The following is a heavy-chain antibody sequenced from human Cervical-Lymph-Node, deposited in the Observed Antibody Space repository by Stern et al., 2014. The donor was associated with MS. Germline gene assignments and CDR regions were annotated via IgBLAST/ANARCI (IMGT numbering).Heavy chain of an antibody. V-gene: IGHV1-69*01. Sequence: VQLVQSGGEMKKPGSSVRVSCKASGGNFSTFAVSWVRQAPGQGLAWMGGLIRLCGASAYTQNFRGRVTIAADSSTSTVYMEVRSLRSEDTAVYFCTVTSAASEIDFWGRGTLVVVSS. CDR1: GGNFSTFA. CDR2: LIRLCGAS. CDR3: TVTSAASEIDF. J-gene: IGHJ4*02. D-gene: IGHD1-14*01.